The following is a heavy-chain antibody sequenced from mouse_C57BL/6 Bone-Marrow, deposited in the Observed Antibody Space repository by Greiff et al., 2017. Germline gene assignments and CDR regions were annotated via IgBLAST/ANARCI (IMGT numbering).Heavy chain of an antibody. CDR1: GYTFTSYW. V-gene: IGHV1-59*01. CDR2: IDPSDSYT. CDR3: AREEPYFDY. J-gene: IGHJ2*01. Sequence: QVQLQQPGAELVRPGTSVKLSCKASGYTFTSYWMHWVKQRPGQGLEWIGVIDPSDSYTNYNQKFKGKATLTVDTSSSTAYMQLSSLTSEDSAVYYCAREEPYFDYWGQGTTLTVSS.